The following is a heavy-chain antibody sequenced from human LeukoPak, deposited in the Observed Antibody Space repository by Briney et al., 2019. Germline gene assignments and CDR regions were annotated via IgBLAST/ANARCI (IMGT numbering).Heavy chain of an antibody. CDR3: ARNLGYYDSSGSYYYLAFDV. J-gene: IGHJ3*01. CDR2: INHSGTT. D-gene: IGHD3-22*01. Sequence: PSETLSLTCAVYGGSFSGHYWSWIRQPPGKGLEWIGEINHSGTTTYNSSLMGRVIISTDMSKNQFSLRLNYVTAADTAVYYCARNLGYYDSSGSYYYLAFDVWGRGTMATVSS. V-gene: IGHV4-34*01. CDR1: GGSFSGHY.